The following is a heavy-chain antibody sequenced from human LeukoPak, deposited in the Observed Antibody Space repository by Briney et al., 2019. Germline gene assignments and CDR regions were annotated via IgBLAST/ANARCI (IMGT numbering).Heavy chain of an antibody. D-gene: IGHD3-22*01. Sequence: PSGALSLTCAVSGGSISCSNWWSWVRQPPGKGLEWIGEIYHSGSTNYNPSLKSRVTISVDKSKNQFSLKLSSVTAADTAVYYCARVTYYYDSSGLSLDYWGQGTLVTVSS. CDR3: ARVTYYYDSSGLSLDY. V-gene: IGHV4-4*02. J-gene: IGHJ4*02. CDR2: IYHSGST. CDR1: GGSISCSNW.